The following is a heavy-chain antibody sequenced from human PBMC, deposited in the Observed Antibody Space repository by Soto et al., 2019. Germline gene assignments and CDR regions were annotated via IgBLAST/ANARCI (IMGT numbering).Heavy chain of an antibody. Sequence: GASVKVSCKASGGTFSSYTISWVRQAPGQGLEWMGRIIPILGIANYAQKFQGRVTITADKSTSTAYMELSSLRSEDTAVYYCARDRSSWYYFDYWGQGTLVTVSS. CDR3: ARDRSSWYYFDY. CDR2: IIPILGIA. D-gene: IGHD6-13*01. V-gene: IGHV1-69*04. J-gene: IGHJ4*02. CDR1: GGTFSSYT.